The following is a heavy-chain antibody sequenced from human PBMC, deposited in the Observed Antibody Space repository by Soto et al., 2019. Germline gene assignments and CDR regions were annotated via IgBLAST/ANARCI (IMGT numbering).Heavy chain of an antibody. V-gene: IGHV3-48*02. CDR3: ARDVDTAFYYYYYGMDV. CDR1: GFTFSSYS. J-gene: IGHJ6*02. CDR2: ISSSSSTI. Sequence: EVQLVESGGGLVQPGGSLRLSCVASGFTFSSYSMNWVRQAPGKGLEWVSYISSSSSTIYYADSVKGRFTISRDNAKNSLYLQMNSLRDEDTAVYYCARDVDTAFYYYYYGMDVWGQGTTVTVSS.